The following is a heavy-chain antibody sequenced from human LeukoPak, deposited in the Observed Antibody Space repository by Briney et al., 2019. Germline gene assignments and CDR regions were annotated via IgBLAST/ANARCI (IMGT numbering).Heavy chain of an antibody. D-gene: IGHD6-19*01. Sequence: ASVKVSCKASGCTFSSYAISWVRQAPGQGLEWMGRIIPILGIANYAQKFQGRVTITADKSTSTAYMELSSLRSEDTAVYYCARSLGEQWLVRAFSYYMDVWGKGTTVTVSS. CDR1: GCTFSSYA. J-gene: IGHJ6*03. CDR2: IIPILGIA. V-gene: IGHV1-69*04. CDR3: ARSLGEQWLVRAFSYYMDV.